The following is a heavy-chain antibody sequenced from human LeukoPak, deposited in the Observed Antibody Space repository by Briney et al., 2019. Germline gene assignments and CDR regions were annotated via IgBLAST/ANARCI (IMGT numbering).Heavy chain of an antibody. CDR2: IYYSGST. J-gene: IGHJ4*02. V-gene: IGHV4-39*01. Sequence: PSETLSLTCTVSGGSISSSSYYWGWIRQPPGKGLEWIGSIYYSGSTYYNPSLKSRVTISVDTSKNQFSLKLSSVTAADTAVYYCARGQTQTNYSSGWYGTGEFDYWGQGTLVTVSS. D-gene: IGHD6-19*01. CDR3: ARGQTQTNYSSGWYGTGEFDY. CDR1: GGSISSSSYY.